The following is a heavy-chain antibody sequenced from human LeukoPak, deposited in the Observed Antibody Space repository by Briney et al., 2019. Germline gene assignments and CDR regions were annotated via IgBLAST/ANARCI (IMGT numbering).Heavy chain of an antibody. V-gene: IGHV3-23*01. CDR2: ISGSYNT. Sequence: GGSLRLSCVVSGFTFSNYVTAWVRQAPGEGLEWVSTISGSYNTFYADSVKGRFTISGDNSKNTVYLQMNSLRAEDTAVYYCAKGPPVPGIAVAGITGYWGQGTLVTVSS. CDR3: AKGPPVPGIAVAGITGY. J-gene: IGHJ4*02. CDR1: GFTFSNYV. D-gene: IGHD6-19*01.